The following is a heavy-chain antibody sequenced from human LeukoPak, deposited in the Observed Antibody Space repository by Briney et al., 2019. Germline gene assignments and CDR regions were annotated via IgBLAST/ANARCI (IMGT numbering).Heavy chain of an antibody. J-gene: IGHJ4*02. V-gene: IGHV4-4*07. CDR1: GDSISGFY. CDR2: IYTSGST. CDR3: ARGRSSWYL. Sequence: TPSGTLSLTCSVSGDSISGFYWSWIRQPAGKGLEWIGRIYTSGSTNYNPSLKSRVTMSVDTSQNQFSLKLSSVTAADTAVYYCARGRSSWYLWGQGTLVTVSS. D-gene: IGHD6-13*01.